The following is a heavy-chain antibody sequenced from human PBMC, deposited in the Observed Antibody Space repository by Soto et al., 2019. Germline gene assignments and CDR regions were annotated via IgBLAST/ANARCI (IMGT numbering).Heavy chain of an antibody. J-gene: IGHJ4*02. V-gene: IGHV3-23*01. CDR2: ISGSGDST. Sequence: EVQLLESGGGLVQPGGYLRVSCAASGVTFSSYAMSWVRQAPGKGLEWVSVISGSGDSTYYADSVKGRFTLSRDNSKNTLYLQMNSLRAEDTAVYYCSRRTSGWYFDYWGQGTLVTVSS. CDR1: GVTFSSYA. D-gene: IGHD6-19*01. CDR3: SRRTSGWYFDY.